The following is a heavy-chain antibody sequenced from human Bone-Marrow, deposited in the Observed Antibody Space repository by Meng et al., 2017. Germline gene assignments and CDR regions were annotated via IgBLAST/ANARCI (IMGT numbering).Heavy chain of an antibody. V-gene: IGHV4-61*02. CDR3: ATSGSYYAFDI. Sequence: SETLSLTCTVSGGSISSGSYYWSWIRQPAGKGLEWIGRNYTSGSTNYNPSHKSRVTISVDTSKSQFSLKLSSVTAADTAVYYCATSGSYYAFDIWGQGTMVTVSS. D-gene: IGHD1-26*01. CDR2: NYTSGST. CDR1: GGSISSGSYY. J-gene: IGHJ3*02.